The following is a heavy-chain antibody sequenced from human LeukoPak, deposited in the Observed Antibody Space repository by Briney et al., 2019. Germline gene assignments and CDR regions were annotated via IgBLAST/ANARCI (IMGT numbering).Heavy chain of an antibody. CDR3: ASPMVRGVISY. CDR2: IYYSGST. CDR1: SSSIRDNYY. D-gene: IGHD3-10*01. J-gene: IGHJ4*02. V-gene: IGHV4-38-2*02. Sequence: SETLSLTCTLLSSSIRDNYYWGWIRRPPGKGLEWIGSIYYSGSTYYNPSLRSRVTISVDTSKNQFSLKLSSVTAADTAVYYCASPMVRGVISYWGQGTLVTVSS.